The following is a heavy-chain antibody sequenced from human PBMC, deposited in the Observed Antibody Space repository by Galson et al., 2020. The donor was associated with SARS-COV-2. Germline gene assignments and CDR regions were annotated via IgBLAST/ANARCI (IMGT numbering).Heavy chain of an antibody. J-gene: IGHJ3*02. D-gene: IGHD3-16*01. V-gene: IGHV3-33*01. CDR1: GITFSRYG. Sequence: GESLKISCAASGITFSRYGMHWVRQAPGKGLEWVAVIWYDGSNKYYGDSVKGRFTISRDNSGDTLYLQMNSLRAEDMAVYCCARGRSSMILLQTDAFDIGGQGKMVTVSS. CDR2: IWYDGSNK. CDR3: ARGRSSMILLQTDAFDI.